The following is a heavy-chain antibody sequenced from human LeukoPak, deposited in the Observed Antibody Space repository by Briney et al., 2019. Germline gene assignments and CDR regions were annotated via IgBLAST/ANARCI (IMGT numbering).Heavy chain of an antibody. CDR1: GYTFTSYD. V-gene: IGHV1-8*01. Sequence: ASVKVSCKASGYTFTSYDINWVRQATGQGLEWMGWMNPNSGNTGYAQKFQGRVTMTRNTSISTAYMELSSPRSEDTAVYYCARGSWGYGDYYFDYWGQGTLVTVSS. CDR3: ARGSWGYGDYYFDY. D-gene: IGHD4-17*01. CDR2: MNPNSGNT. J-gene: IGHJ4*02.